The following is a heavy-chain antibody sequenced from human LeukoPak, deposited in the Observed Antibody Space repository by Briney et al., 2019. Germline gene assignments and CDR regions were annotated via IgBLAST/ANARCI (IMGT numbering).Heavy chain of an antibody. CDR2: ISTDGSST. V-gene: IGHV3-74*01. CDR3: AGDVGPMLGGWGDYFDY. Sequence: GGSLRLSCAASGFTFSSYWMHWVRQAPEKGLVWVSRISTDGSSTNYADSVKGRFTISRDNAKNTLYLQMNSLRAEDTAVYYCAGDVGPMLGGWGDYFDYWGQGTLVTVSS. D-gene: IGHD7-27*01. CDR1: GFTFSSYW. J-gene: IGHJ4*02.